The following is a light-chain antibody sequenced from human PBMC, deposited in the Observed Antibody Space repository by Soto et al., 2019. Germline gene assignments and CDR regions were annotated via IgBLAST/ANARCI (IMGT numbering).Light chain of an antibody. CDR2: DVS. V-gene: IGLV2-14*03. CDR1: RSDIGGYNY. Sequence: QSALTQPASVSGSPGQSITFSCTGTRSDIGGYNYVSWYQQHPGKAPKLIIYDVSNRPSGVSSRFSGSKSGNAASLTISGLQADDEDDYYCSSYTSSSNFLVFGGGTKVTVL. J-gene: IGLJ2*01. CDR3: SSYTSSSNFLV.